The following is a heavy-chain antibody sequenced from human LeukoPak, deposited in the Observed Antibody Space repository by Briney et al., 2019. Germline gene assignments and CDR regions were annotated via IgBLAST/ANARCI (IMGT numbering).Heavy chain of an antibody. CDR2: ISSSSGSI. V-gene: IGHV3-48*01. Sequence: GGSLRLSCVASGFTFSSYGMNWVRQAPGKGLEWVSYISSSSGSIYYADSVKGRFTISRDNAMNSLYLQMNSLRAEDTAVYYCARNRLRGGDIWGKGTMVTVSS. D-gene: IGHD2-21*01. CDR1: GFTFSSYG. CDR3: ARNRLRGGDI. J-gene: IGHJ3*02.